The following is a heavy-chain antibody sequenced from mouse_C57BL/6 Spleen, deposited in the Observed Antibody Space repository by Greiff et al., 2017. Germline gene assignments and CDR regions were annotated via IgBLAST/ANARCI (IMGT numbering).Heavy chain of an antibody. Sequence: EVKLVESGGGLVKPGGSLKLSCAASGFTFSDYGMHWVRQAPEKGLEWVAYISSGSGTIKYADTVKGRFTISRDNAKNTLFLQMTILRSEDTAMYYCATNDYEAMDYWGQGTSVTVSS. D-gene: IGHD1-3*01. CDR3: ATNDYEAMDY. J-gene: IGHJ4*01. V-gene: IGHV5-17*01. CDR1: GFTFSDYG. CDR2: ISSGSGTI.